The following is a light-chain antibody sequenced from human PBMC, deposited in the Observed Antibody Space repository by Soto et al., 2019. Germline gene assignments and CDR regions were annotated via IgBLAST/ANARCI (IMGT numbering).Light chain of an antibody. J-gene: IGLJ1*01. CDR2: DVV. Sequence: QSVLTQPASVSGSPGQSLTISSTGTSSDIGGYNYVSWYQQHPGKAPKLMLYDVVTRPSGVSSRFSGSKSGNTASLTISDLQAEDEADYYCSSYISTSTLVFGTGTKVTVL. CDR1: SSDIGGYNY. CDR3: SSYISTSTLV. V-gene: IGLV2-14*03.